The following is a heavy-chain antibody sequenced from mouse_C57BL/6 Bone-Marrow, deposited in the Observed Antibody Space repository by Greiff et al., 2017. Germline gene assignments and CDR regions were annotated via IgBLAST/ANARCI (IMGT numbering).Heavy chain of an antibody. Sequence: QVQLQQPGAELVKPGASVKMSCKASGYTFTSYWITWVKQRPGQGLEWIGDIYPGSGSTNYNEKFKSKATLTVDTSSSTAYMQLSSLTSEASAVYYCARGVTTSPVYAMDYWGQGTSVTVSS. CDR3: ARGVTTSPVYAMDY. CDR1: GYTFTSYW. CDR2: IYPGSGST. D-gene: IGHD2-1*01. V-gene: IGHV1-55*01. J-gene: IGHJ4*01.